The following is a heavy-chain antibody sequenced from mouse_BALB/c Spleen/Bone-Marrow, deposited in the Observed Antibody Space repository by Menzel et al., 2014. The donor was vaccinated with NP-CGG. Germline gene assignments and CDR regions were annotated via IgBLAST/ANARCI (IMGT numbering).Heavy chain of an antibody. CDR3: TRWVYYGSSYYDY. V-gene: IGHV14-1*02. J-gene: IGHJ2*01. D-gene: IGHD1-1*01. Sequence: EVKLVESGAEFVRPGALVKLSCNASGFNIKDYYMHWVKQRPEQGLEWIGWIDPENGNTIYDPKFPGKASITADTSSNTAYLQLSRLTSEDTAVYYYTRWVYYGSSYYDYWGQGTTPTVSS. CDR1: GFNIKDYY. CDR2: IDPENGNT.